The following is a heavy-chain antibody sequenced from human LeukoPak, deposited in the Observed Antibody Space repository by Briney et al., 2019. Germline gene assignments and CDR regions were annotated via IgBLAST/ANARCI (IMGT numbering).Heavy chain of an antibody. Sequence: SSETLSLTCTVSGGSISSYYWSWIRQPPGKGLEWIGYIYYSGSTNYNPSLKSRVTISVDTSKNQFSLKLSSVTAADTAVYYCASGSYCSGGSCLDAFDIWGQGTMVTVSS. CDR1: GGSISSYY. CDR2: IYYSGST. J-gene: IGHJ3*02. CDR3: ASGSYCSGGSCLDAFDI. D-gene: IGHD2-15*01. V-gene: IGHV4-59*08.